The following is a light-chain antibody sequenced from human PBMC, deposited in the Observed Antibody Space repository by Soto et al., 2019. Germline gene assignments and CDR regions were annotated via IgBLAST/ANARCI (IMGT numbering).Light chain of an antibody. CDR2: DVT. CDR3: SSNAGTYPSVV. Sequence: QSVLTQPRSVSGSPGQSVTISCTGTSSDFDDYNYVSWYQHPPGKAPKLLIYDVTKRPSGVPDRFSGSKSGNTASLTISGLQADDESDYYCSSNAGTYPSVVFGGGIKLTVL. J-gene: IGLJ2*01. CDR1: SSDFDDYNY. V-gene: IGLV2-11*01.